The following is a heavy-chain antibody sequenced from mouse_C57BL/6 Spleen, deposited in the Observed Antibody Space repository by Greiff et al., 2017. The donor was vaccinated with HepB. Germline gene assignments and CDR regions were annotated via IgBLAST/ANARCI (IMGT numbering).Heavy chain of an antibody. V-gene: IGHV1-69*01. CDR2: IDPSDSYT. CDR1: GYTFTSYW. J-gene: IGHJ4*01. Sequence: QVQLQQPGAELVMPGASVKLSCKASGYTFTSYWMHWVKQRPGQGLEWIGEIDPSDSYTNYNQKFKGKSTLTVDKSSSTAYMQLSSLTSEDSAVYYCAKGYGNYEDYYAMDYWGQGTSVTVSS. D-gene: IGHD2-1*01. CDR3: AKGYGNYEDYYAMDY.